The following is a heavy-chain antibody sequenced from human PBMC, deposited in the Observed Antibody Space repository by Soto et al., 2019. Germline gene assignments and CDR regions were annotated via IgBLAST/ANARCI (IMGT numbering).Heavy chain of an antibody. J-gene: IGHJ4*02. V-gene: IGHV1-3*01. D-gene: IGHD6-13*01. CDR2: INVGNGNT. Sequence: QVQLVQSGAEVKKPGASVKVSCKASGYTFTRYAIHWLRQAPGQTLEWMGWINVGNGNTKYSQKFRGRVTITRDTSANIVFMELRSLRSEDTAGYYCERDRGIGHRAAHWGQGTLVTVSS. CDR1: GYTFTRYA. CDR3: ERDRGIGHRAAH.